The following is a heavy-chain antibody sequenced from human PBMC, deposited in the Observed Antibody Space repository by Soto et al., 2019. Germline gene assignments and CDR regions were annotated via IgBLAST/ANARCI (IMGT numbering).Heavy chain of an antibody. CDR2: ISAYNGNT. V-gene: IGHV1-18*01. CDR1: GYTFTSYG. Sequence: ASVKVSCKASGYTFTSYGISWVRQAPGQGLEWMGWISAYNGNTNYAQKLQGRVTMTTDTSTSTAYMELRSLRSDDTAVYYCARLRLEMYNWNDGVNWFDPWGQGTLVTVSS. J-gene: IGHJ5*02. CDR3: ARLRLEMYNWNDGVNWFDP. D-gene: IGHD1-20*01.